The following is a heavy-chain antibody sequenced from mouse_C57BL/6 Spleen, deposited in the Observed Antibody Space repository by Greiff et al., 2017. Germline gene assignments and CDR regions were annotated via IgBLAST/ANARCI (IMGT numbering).Heavy chain of an antibody. D-gene: IGHD1-1*01. J-gene: IGHJ1*03. CDR2: IYPGDGDT. CDR1: GYAFSSSW. V-gene: IGHV1-82*01. CDR3: ARRSRGDWYFDV. Sequence: QVQLQQSGPELVKPGASVKISCTASGYAFSSSWLNWVKQRPGKGLEWIGRIYPGDGDTNYNGKFKGKATLTADKSYSTADMQRSSLTSEDSAVYFCARRSRGDWYFDVWGTGTTVTVSS.